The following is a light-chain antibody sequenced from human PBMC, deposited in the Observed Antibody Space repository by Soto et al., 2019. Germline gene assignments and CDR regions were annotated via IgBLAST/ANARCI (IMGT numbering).Light chain of an antibody. Sequence: GDRVTITCRASQSISSWLAWYQQKPGEAPKLLIYEASRLESGVPSRISGSGSGTEFTLTISSLQPDDFATYYCQQYTSYPWTFGQGTKVDNK. CDR2: EAS. CDR1: QSISSW. J-gene: IGKJ1*01. CDR3: QQYTSYPWT. V-gene: IGKV1-5*03.